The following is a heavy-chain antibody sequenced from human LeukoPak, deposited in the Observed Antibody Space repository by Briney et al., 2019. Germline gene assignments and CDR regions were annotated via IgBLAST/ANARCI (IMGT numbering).Heavy chain of an antibody. CDR1: GFTFSSYW. CDR3: ARGFSIRFYDWLLHH. D-gene: IGHD3-9*01. CDR2: INSDGSST. V-gene: IGHV3-74*01. J-gene: IGHJ1*01. Sequence: GGSLRLSCAASGFTFSSYWMHWVRQAPGKGLVWVSRINSDGSSTSYADSVKGRFTISRDNAKNTLYLPMNSLRAEDTAVYYCARGFSIRFYDWLLHHWGQGTLVTVSS.